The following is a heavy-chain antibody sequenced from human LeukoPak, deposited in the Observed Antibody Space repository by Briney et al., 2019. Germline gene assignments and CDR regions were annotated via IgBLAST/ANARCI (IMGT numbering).Heavy chain of an antibody. J-gene: IGHJ6*04. CDR2: IKTKADNYAT. CDR3: THPAYYYGLDV. CDR1: GFTFSASA. D-gene: IGHD6-25*01. Sequence: GGSLTLSCAASGFTFSASAIHWVRQASGKGLEWVGRIKTKADNYATAYDASVKGRFTISRDDSKNTAYLQMNSLKIEDTAVYYCTHPAYYYGLDVWGKGTTVTVSS. V-gene: IGHV3-73*01.